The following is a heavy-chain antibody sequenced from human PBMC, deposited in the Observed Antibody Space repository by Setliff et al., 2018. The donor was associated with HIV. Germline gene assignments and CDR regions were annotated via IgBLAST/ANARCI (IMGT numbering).Heavy chain of an antibody. D-gene: IGHD1-26*01. CDR2: ISYSGSAI. J-gene: IGHJ3*01. CDR3: ARDRVVGATLDPLDL. CDR1: GFTFINYE. Sequence: PGASLTISCTASGFTFINYEMNWVRQAPGKGLEWVAYISYSGSAIHYADSVKGRFTISRDNAKNSLYLQMNSLRAEDTAVYYCARDRVVGATLDPLDLWGQGTMVTVSS. V-gene: IGHV3-48*03.